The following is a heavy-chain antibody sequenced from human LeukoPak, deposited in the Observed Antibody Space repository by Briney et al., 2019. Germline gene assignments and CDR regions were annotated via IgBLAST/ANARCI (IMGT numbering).Heavy chain of an antibody. CDR2: IYYSGST. V-gene: IGHV4-30-4*01. CDR3: ASYYGDRITDVDYFDY. J-gene: IGHJ4*02. Sequence: SETLSLNCTVSGGSISSGDYYWSWIRQPPGKGLEWIGYIYYSGSTYYNPSLKSRVTISVDTSKNQFSLKLSSVTAADTAVYYCASYYGDRITDVDYFDYWGQGTLVTVSS. D-gene: IGHD4-17*01. CDR1: GGSISSGDYY.